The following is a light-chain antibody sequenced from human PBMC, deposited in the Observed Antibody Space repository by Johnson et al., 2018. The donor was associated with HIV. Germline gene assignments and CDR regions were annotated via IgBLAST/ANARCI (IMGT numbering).Light chain of an antibody. CDR3: GTWDSSLSAGGV. CDR2: SNN. Sequence: QSVLTQPPSVSAAPGQKVTISCSGSSSNIGNNYVSWYQQLPGTAHKLLIYSNNQRPSGIPDRFSGSKSGTSATLGITGLQTGDEADYYCGTWDSSLSAGGVFGTGTKVTDL. J-gene: IGLJ1*01. CDR1: SSNIGNNY. V-gene: IGLV1-51*02.